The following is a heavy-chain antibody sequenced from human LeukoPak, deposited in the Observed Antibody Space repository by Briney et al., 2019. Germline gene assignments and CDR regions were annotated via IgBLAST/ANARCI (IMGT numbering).Heavy chain of an antibody. J-gene: IGHJ4*02. CDR2: TYYRSKWYN. CDR1: GDSVSRNIAS. V-gene: IGHV6-1*01. Sequence: RSQTLSLTCVISGDSVSRNIASWNWIRQSPSRGLEWLGRTYYRSKWYNDFAESVKSRITFSADTSKNQLTLQLNSVTPDDTAVHYCVRDPGGTLFDSWGQGTLVTVSS. CDR3: VRDPGGTLFDS.